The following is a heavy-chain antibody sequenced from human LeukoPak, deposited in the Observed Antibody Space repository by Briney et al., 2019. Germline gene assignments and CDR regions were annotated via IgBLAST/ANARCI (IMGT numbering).Heavy chain of an antibody. CDR2: INSDGSIT. CDR3: ARILLAARPSFPGY. V-gene: IGHV3-74*01. Sequence: GGSLRLSCAASGFTFNDYWMHWVRQAPGKGLVWVSRINSDGSITSYADSVKGRFTISRDNAKNMLYLQMNSLRVEDTAVYYCARILLAARPSFPGYWGQGTLVTVLS. D-gene: IGHD6-6*01. J-gene: IGHJ4*02. CDR1: GFTFNDYW.